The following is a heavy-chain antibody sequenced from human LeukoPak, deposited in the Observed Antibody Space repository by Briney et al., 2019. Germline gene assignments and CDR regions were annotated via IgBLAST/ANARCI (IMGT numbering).Heavy chain of an antibody. V-gene: IGHV4-61*01. J-gene: IGHJ4*02. CDR3: ARLGKYSSSWYYFDY. Sequence: SETLSLTCTVSGGSVSSGSYYWSWIRQPPGKGLERIGYIYYSGSTNYNFSLKSRVTISVDASKNQFSLKLTSVTAADTAVYYCARLGKYSSSWYYFDYWGQGILVTASS. CDR1: GGSVSSGSYY. CDR2: IYYSGST. D-gene: IGHD6-13*01.